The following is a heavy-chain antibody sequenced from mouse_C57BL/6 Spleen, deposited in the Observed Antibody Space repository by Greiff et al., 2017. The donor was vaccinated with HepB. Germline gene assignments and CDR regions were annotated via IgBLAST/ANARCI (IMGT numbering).Heavy chain of an antibody. CDR1: GFTFSSYT. D-gene: IGHD1-1*01. V-gene: IGHV5-9*01. Sequence: EVQRVESGGGLVKPGGSLKLSCAASGFTFSSYTMSWVRQTPEKRLEWVATISGGGGNTYYPDSVKGRFTISRDNAKNTLYLQMSSLRSEDTALYYCAREGGLYYGSSLGYWGQGTTLTVSS. J-gene: IGHJ2*01. CDR3: AREGGLYYGSSLGY. CDR2: ISGGGGNT.